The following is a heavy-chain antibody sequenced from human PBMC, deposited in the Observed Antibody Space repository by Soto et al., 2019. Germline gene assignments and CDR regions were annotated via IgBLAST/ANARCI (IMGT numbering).Heavy chain of an antibody. Sequence: GGSLRLSCAASGFTFSSYGMTWVRQAPGKGLEWVSAISSSGGSTYYADSVKGRFTISRDNSKNTLYLQMSSLRAEDTAVYYCAKDLYRYATGFDYWGQGTLVTVSS. V-gene: IGHV3-23*01. J-gene: IGHJ4*02. D-gene: IGHD2-8*01. CDR1: GFTFSSYG. CDR3: AKDLYRYATGFDY. CDR2: ISSSGGST.